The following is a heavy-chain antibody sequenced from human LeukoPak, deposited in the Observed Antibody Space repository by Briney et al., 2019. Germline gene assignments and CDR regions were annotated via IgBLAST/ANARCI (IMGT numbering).Heavy chain of an antibody. D-gene: IGHD3-3*01. V-gene: IGHV4-39*07. Sequence: SETLSLTCTVSGGSISSSSYYWGWNRQPPGTGLEWVRSIYYSGSTYSNPSLKSRVTISVDTYQNQFSLKLSSVTAADTAVYYCARGSPTYYDFWSGYSGGDAFDIWGQGTMVTVSS. CDR1: GGSISSSSYY. J-gene: IGHJ3*02. CDR3: ARGSPTYYDFWSGYSGGDAFDI. CDR2: IYYSGST.